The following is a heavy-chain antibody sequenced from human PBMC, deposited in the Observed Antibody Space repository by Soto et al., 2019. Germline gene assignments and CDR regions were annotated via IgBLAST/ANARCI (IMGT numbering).Heavy chain of an antibody. J-gene: IGHJ1*01. D-gene: IGHD6-13*01. CDR1: GCRFTSYW. V-gene: IGHV5-51*01. Sequence: GESLKISGKGSGCRFTSYWIGWVRQMPGKGLEWMGIIYPGDSDTRYSPSFQGQVTISADKSISTAYLQWSSLKASDTAMYYCARIPPRIAAAGTGYFQHWGQGTLVTVSS. CDR3: ARIPPRIAAAGTGYFQH. CDR2: IYPGDSDT.